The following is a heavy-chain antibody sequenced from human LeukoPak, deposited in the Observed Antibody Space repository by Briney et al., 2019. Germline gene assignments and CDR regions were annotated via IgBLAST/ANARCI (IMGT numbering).Heavy chain of an antibody. Sequence: SETLSLTCTVSGGSISSYYWSWIRQPAGRGLECIGRIYISGSTNYNPPRKSRVTMAVDTSKNQFSLKLSSVTAADTAVYYCARENGYGYFDYWGQGTLVTVSS. V-gene: IGHV4-4*07. CDR2: IYISGST. CDR1: GGSISSYY. D-gene: IGHD5-12*01. J-gene: IGHJ4*02. CDR3: ARENGYGYFDY.